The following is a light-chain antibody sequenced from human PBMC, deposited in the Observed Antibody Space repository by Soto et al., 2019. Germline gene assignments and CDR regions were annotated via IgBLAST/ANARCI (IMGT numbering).Light chain of an antibody. J-gene: IGKJ1*01. Sequence: IVMTQSPATLSVSPGEGATLSCRASQSISSKLAWYQQKPGQAPRLLIYSASTRATGVPARFSGSGSGTEFTLTISSLQSEALAVYYCQHYNDWRWTFGQGTKVEIK. V-gene: IGKV3-15*01. CDR1: QSISSK. CDR2: SAS. CDR3: QHYNDWRWT.